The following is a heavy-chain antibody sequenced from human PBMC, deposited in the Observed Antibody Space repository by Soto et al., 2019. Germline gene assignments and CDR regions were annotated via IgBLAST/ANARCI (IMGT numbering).Heavy chain of an antibody. CDR3: TRDDSGLGIDY. CDR1: GFNFRDFW. D-gene: IGHD1-26*01. V-gene: IGHV3-74*01. J-gene: IGHJ4*02. CDR2: IPSDGRDV. Sequence: GGSLRLACEASGFNFRDFWMHWVRQPPGKGPEWVSNIPSDGRDVSYADSVRGRFTISRDDARNTLYLQMSDLRVEDTAIYYCTRDDSGLGIDYWGQGTQVTVSS.